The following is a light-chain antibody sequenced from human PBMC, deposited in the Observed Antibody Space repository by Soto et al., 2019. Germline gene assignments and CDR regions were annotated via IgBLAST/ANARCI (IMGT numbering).Light chain of an antibody. V-gene: IGKV3-20*01. CDR3: QQYGSSPPYT. CDR1: QSLSSR. CDR2: GAS. J-gene: IGKJ2*01. Sequence: EIVMTQSPATLSVSPGERVTLSCRASQSLSSRLAWYQQKPGQAPRLLIYGASSRATGIPDRFSGSGSGTDFTLTISRLEPEDFAVYYCQQYGSSPPYTFGQGTKLEIK.